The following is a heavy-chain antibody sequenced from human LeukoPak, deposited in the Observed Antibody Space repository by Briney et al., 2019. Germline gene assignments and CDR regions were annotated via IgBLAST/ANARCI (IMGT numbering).Heavy chain of an antibody. Sequence: SETLSLTCSVSGGSISSYYWSWIRQPPGKGLEWIGYIYFSGRTNYNPSLKSRVTISVDTSKNQFSLKLNSVTAADTAVYYCARDRLRWPKIDYWGQGTLVTVSS. J-gene: IGHJ4*02. V-gene: IGHV4-59*12. CDR1: GGSISSYY. CDR2: IYFSGRT. CDR3: ARDRLRWPKIDY. D-gene: IGHD4-23*01.